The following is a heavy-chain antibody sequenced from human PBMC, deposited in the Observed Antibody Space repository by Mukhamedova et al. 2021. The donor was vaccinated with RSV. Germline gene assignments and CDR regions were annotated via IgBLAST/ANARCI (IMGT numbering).Heavy chain of an antibody. J-gene: IGHJ5*02. V-gene: IGHV3-23*01. D-gene: IGHD3-10*01. CDR2: ISGGGSDT. CDR3: AKDQDYASGSYYLLYFAP. Sequence: GLEWVSGISGGGSDTYYADSVKGRFTISRDTSKNTLYLQMNTLRAEDTAVYYCAKDQDYASGSYYLLYFAPWGQGTLVTVSS.